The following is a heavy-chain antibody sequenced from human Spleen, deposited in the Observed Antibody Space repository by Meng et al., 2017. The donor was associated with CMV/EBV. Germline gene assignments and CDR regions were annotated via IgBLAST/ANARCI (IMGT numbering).Heavy chain of an antibody. D-gene: IGHD5-12*01. CDR3: ARVATITLGDAFDI. CDR2: ISSSGSTI. CDR1: GFTFSSYE. J-gene: IGHJ3*02. Sequence: GESLKISCAASGFTFSSYEMNWVRQAPGKGLEWVSYISSSGSTIYYADSVKGRFTISRDNAKNSLYLQMNSLRAEDTAVYYCARVATITLGDAFDIWGQGTMVTVSS. V-gene: IGHV3-48*03.